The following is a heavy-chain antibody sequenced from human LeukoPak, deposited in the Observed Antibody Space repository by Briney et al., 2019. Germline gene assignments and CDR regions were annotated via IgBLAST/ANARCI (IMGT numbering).Heavy chain of an antibody. CDR2: IYTSGST. CDR3: ARGKGGSYVSPYYFDY. J-gene: IGHJ4*02. V-gene: IGHV4-4*07. Sequence: PSETLSLTCTVSGGSISSYYWSWIRQPAGKGLEWIGRIYTSGSTNYNPSLKSRVTMSVDTSKNQFSLKLSSVTAADTAVYYCARGKGGSYVSPYYFDYWGQGTLVTVSS. D-gene: IGHD1-26*01. CDR1: GGSISSYY.